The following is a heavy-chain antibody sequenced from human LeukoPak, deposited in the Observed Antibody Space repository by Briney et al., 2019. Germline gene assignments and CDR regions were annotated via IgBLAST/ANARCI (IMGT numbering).Heavy chain of an antibody. CDR1: GFTVSSNY. Sequence: GGSLRLSCAASGFTVSSNYMSWVRQAPGKGLEWVSVIYSGGSTYYADSVKGRFTISRDNSKNTLYLHMNSLRAEDTAVYYCASCREQPVIYYYGMDVWGKGTTVTVSS. CDR2: IYSGGST. D-gene: IGHD6-13*01. CDR3: ASCREQPVIYYYGMDV. V-gene: IGHV3-53*01. J-gene: IGHJ6*04.